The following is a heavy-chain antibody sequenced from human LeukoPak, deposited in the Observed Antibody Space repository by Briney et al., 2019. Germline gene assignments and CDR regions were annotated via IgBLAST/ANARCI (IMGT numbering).Heavy chain of an antibody. Sequence: KPGASVKVSCKASGYTFTSYDINWVRQATGQGLEWMGWMNPNSGNTGYAQKFQGRVTMTRNTSISTAYMELSSLRSEDTAVYYCARNVDTATPKPPGLGYWGQGTLVTVSS. V-gene: IGHV1-8*01. J-gene: IGHJ4*02. CDR1: GYTFTSYD. CDR2: MNPNSGNT. D-gene: IGHD5-18*01. CDR3: ARNVDTATPKPPGLGY.